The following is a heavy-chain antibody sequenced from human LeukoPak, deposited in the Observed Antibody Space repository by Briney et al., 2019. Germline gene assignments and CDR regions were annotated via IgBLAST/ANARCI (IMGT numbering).Heavy chain of an antibody. J-gene: IGHJ4*02. D-gene: IGHD3-3*01. CDR2: IYYSGST. CDR1: GGSISSGGYY. Sequence: PSETLSLTCTVSGGSISSGGYYWSWIRQHPGKGLEWIGYIYYSGSTYYNPSLKSRVTISVDTSKNQFSLKLSSVTAADTAVYYCARGPGFGFGVVRLYYFDYWGQGTLVTVSS. CDR3: ARGPGFGFGVVRLYYFDY. V-gene: IGHV4-31*03.